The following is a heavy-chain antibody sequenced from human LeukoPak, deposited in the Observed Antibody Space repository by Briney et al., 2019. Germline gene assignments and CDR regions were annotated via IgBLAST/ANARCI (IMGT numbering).Heavy chain of an antibody. CDR2: IYTSGTT. V-gene: IGHV4-4*07. CDR3: ARGHVSTGWFLDAFDV. CDR1: GGFISNYY. D-gene: IGHD6-19*01. Sequence: SETLSLTCTVSGGFISNYYWNWIRQSAGEGLEWIGRIYTSGTTNYNPSLKSRVTMSADTSKNQFSLKLSSVTAADTAVYYCARGHVSTGWFLDAFDVWGQGTMVTVSS. J-gene: IGHJ3*01.